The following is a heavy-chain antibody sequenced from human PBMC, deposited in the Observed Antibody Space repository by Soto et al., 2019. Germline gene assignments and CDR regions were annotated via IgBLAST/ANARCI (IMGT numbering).Heavy chain of an antibody. J-gene: IGHJ4*02. CDR1: GGSISSYY. CDR2: IYTSGST. CDR3: ARDRHSSGWYVRDY. V-gene: IGHV4-4*07. Sequence: PSETLSLTCTVSGGSISSYYWSWIRQPAGKGLEWIGRIYTSGSTNYNPSLKSRVTMSVDTSKNQFSLKLSSVTAADTAVYYCARDRHSSGWYVRDYWGQGTLVTVS. D-gene: IGHD6-19*01.